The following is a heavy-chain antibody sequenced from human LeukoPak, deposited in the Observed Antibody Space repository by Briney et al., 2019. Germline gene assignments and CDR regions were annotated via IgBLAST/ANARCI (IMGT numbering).Heavy chain of an antibody. CDR3: ARDEGPPRYNWNYGGPDF. J-gene: IGHJ4*02. V-gene: IGHV1-46*01. Sequence: GASVKVSCKPSGYTFTHYYMHWVRQAPGQGLEWMGIIDPSGGSTSYAQKFQGRVTLTRDTSTSTVYMELSSLSSEDTAVYYCARDEGPPRYNWNYGGPDFWGQGTLVTVLS. CDR2: IDPSGGST. CDR1: GYTFTHYY. D-gene: IGHD1-7*01.